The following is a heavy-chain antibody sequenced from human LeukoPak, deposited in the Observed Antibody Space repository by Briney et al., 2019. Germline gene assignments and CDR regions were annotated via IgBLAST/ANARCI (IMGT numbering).Heavy chain of an antibody. V-gene: IGHV1-69*06. D-gene: IGHD5-12*01. CDR2: IIPIFGTA. CDR1: GGTFSSYA. Sequence: ASVEVSCKASGGTFSSYAISWVRQAPGQGLEWMGGIIPIFGTANYAQKFQGRVTITADKSTSTAYMELSSLRSEDTAVYYCATFGGYDRYYFDYWGQGTLVTVSS. CDR3: ATFGGYDRYYFDY. J-gene: IGHJ4*02.